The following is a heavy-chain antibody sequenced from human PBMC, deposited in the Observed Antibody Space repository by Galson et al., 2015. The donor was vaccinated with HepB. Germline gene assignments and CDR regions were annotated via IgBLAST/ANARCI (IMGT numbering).Heavy chain of an antibody. CDR1: GYTFTSYG. Sequence: SVKVSCKASGYTFTSYGISWVRQAPGQGLEWMGWISAYNGNTNYAQKLQGRVTMTTDTSTSTAYMELRSLRSDDTAVYYCARARSDWTGDGYYFDYWGQGTLVTVSS. D-gene: IGHD5-24*01. V-gene: IGHV1-18*04. CDR2: ISAYNGNT. CDR3: ARARSDWTGDGYYFDY. J-gene: IGHJ4*02.